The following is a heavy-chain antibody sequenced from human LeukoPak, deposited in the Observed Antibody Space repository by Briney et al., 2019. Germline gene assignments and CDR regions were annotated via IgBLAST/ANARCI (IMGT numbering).Heavy chain of an antibody. V-gene: IGHV3-21*01. CDR2: ISSSSSYI. D-gene: IGHD2-15*01. J-gene: IGHJ3*02. CDR3: ARDWSTYHYCSGGSCYGSFAFDI. Sequence: PGGSLRLSCAASGFTFSSYSMNWVRQAPGKGLEWVSSISSSSSYIYYADSVKGRFTISRDNAKNSLYLQMNSLRAEDTAVYYCARDWSTYHYCSGGSCYGSFAFDIWGQGTMVTVSS. CDR1: GFTFSSYS.